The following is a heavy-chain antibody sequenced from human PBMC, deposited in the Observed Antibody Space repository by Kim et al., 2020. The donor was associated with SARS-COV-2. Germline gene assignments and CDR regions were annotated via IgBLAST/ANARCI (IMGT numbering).Heavy chain of an antibody. CDR3: ARGGVVVPAALNNDYDY. D-gene: IGHD2-2*01. Sequence: ASVKVSCKASGYTFTSYYMHWVRQAPGQGLEWMGIINPSGGSTSYAQKFQGRVTMTRDTSTSTVYMELSSLRSEDTAVYYCARGGVVVPAALNNDYDYWGQGTLVTVSS. CDR2: INPSGGST. J-gene: IGHJ4*02. V-gene: IGHV1-46*01. CDR1: GYTFTSYY.